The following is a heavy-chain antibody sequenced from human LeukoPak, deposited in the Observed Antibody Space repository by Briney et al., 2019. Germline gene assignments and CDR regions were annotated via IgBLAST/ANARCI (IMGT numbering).Heavy chain of an antibody. CDR1: GYTLTELS. CDR3: ATVSSTTVTGGGLDYYYYMDV. Sequence: ASVKVSCKVSGYTLTELSMHWVRQAPGKGLEWMGGFVPEDGETIYAQKFRGRVTMTEDTSTDTAYMELSSLRSEDTAVYYCATVSSTTVTGGGLDYYYYMDVWGKGTTVTVSS. CDR2: FVPEDGET. D-gene: IGHD4-11*01. J-gene: IGHJ6*03. V-gene: IGHV1-24*01.